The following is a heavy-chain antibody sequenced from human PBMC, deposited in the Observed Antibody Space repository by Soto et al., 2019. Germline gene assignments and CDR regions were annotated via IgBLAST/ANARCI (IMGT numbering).Heavy chain of an antibody. CDR1: GLTVSTNY. CDR3: ARVTTLAFDY. D-gene: IGHD3-22*01. CDR2: IYSDGRT. V-gene: IGHV3-66*01. Sequence: EVQLVESGGGLVQPGGSLRLSCAASGLTVSTNYMSWVRQAPGKGLVWVSIIYSDGRTYHADSVQGRFTISRDNSKNTLYLQMNSLRAEDRAVYCCARVTTLAFDYWGQGTLVTVSS. J-gene: IGHJ4*02.